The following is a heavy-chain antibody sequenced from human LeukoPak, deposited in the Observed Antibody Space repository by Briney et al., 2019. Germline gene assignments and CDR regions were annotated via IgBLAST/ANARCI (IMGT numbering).Heavy chain of an antibody. J-gene: IGHJ4*02. V-gene: IGHV1-18*04. D-gene: IGHD5-12*01. CDR1: GYTFTNFG. CDR3: ARALNPGYSRF. Sequence: ASVKVSCKASGYTFTNFGISWVRQAPGQGLKWMGWISASYGNTNYAQNLQGRVTMTTDTSTSTAYMELRSLRSDDTAVYYCARALNPGYSRFWGQGTLVTVSA. CDR2: ISASYGNT.